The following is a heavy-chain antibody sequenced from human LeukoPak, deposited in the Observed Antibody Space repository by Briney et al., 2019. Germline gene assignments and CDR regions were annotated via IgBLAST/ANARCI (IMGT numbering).Heavy chain of an antibody. CDR3: SRIRGYSYGAFDI. CDR1: GFTFSSYG. CDR2: IKSKTDGETT. J-gene: IGHJ3*02. D-gene: IGHD5-18*01. Sequence: GGSLRLSCAASGFTFSSYGMHWVRQAPGKGLEWVGRIKSKTDGETTDYAAPVKGRFTISRDDSKNTLYLQMNSLKTEDTAVYYCSRIRGYSYGAFDIWGQGTMVTVSS. V-gene: IGHV3-15*01.